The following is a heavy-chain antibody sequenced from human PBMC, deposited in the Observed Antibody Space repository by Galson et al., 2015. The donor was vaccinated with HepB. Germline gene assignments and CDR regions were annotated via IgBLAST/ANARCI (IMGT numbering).Heavy chain of an antibody. D-gene: IGHD3-22*01. V-gene: IGHV3-53*05. Sequence: SLRLSCAASGFTVSSNYMSWVRQAPGKGLEWVSVIYSGGSTYYADSVKGRFTISTDNSKNTLYLQMSSMRAEDTAVYYCATVPYYYDSSVMDVAFDIWGQGTMVTVSS. CDR2: IYSGGST. J-gene: IGHJ3*02. CDR1: GFTVSSNY. CDR3: ATVPYYYDSSVMDVAFDI.